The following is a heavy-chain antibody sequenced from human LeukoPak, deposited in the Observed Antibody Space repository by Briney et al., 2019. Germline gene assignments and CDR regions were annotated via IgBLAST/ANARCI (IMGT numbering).Heavy chain of an antibody. D-gene: IGHD6-13*01. Sequence: ASVKVSCKASGGTFSSYAISWVRQAPGQGLEWMGWISAYNGNTNYAQKLQGRVTMTTDTSTSTAYMELRSLRSDDTAVYYCARDRATAADAFDIWGQGTMVTVSS. CDR1: GGTFSSYA. CDR3: ARDRATAADAFDI. V-gene: IGHV1-18*01. CDR2: ISAYNGNT. J-gene: IGHJ3*02.